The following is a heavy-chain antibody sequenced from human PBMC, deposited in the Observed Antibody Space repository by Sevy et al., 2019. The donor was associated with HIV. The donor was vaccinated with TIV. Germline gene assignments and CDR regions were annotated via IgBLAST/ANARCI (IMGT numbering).Heavy chain of an antibody. D-gene: IGHD1-26*01. V-gene: IGHV3-9*01. CDR3: AKDTRTYSGSYYLDY. J-gene: IGHJ4*02. CDR1: GFSFEDYA. CDR2: ISWNSNTI. Sequence: QLGGSLRLSCAASGFSFEDYAMHWVRQVPGKGLEWVSSISWNSNTIDYADSVKGRFTISRDNAKNSLYLQMNSLRNGDTALYYCAKDTRTYSGSYYLDYWGQGTLVTVSS.